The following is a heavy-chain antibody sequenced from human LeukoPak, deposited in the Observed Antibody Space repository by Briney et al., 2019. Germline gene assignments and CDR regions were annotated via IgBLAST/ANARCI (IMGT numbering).Heavy chain of an antibody. CDR1: GGSISSYY. J-gene: IGHJ4*02. V-gene: IGHV4-59*01. Sequence: SETLSLTCTVSGGSISSYYWSWIRQPPGKGLEWIGYIYYSGSTNYNPSLKSRVTISLDTSENQFSLKLSSVTAADTAVYYCARSELLWFGGVNSGFDYWGQGILVTVSS. CDR2: IYYSGST. D-gene: IGHD3-10*01. CDR3: ARSELLWFGGVNSGFDY.